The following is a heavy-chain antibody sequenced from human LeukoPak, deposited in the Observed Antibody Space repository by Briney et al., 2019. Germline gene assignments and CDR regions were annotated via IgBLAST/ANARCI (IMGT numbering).Heavy chain of an antibody. D-gene: IGHD2-21*01. V-gene: IGHV1-2*02. CDR1: GYTFTAYN. CDR2: INPNSGGT. J-gene: IGHJ6*02. CDR3: ARGDVNAMDV. Sequence: ASLKVSCKASGYTFTAYNMHWVRQAPGQGLEWMGWINPNSGGTNYAQKFQGRVTMTRDTSISTAYMELSRLRSDDTAVYYCARGDVNAMDVWGQGTTVTVSS.